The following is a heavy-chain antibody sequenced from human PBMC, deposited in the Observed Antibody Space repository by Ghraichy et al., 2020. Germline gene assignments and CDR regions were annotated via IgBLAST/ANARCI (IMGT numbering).Heavy chain of an antibody. CDR1: GFTFSSYA. CDR2: VSGSSSSV. D-gene: IGHD6-19*01. J-gene: IGHJ4*02. V-gene: IGHV3-48*02. CDR3: ARDATSSAWGFDY. Sequence: GESLNISCAASGFTFSSYAMNWVRQAPGNGLEWVSYVSGSSSSVYYADSVKGRFTISRDNAKNSLYLQMDSLRDEDTAVYYCARDATSSAWGFDYWGQGALVTVSS.